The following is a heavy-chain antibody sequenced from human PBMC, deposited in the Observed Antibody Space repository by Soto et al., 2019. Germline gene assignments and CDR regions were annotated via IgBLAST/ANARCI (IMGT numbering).Heavy chain of an antibody. CDR3: AREATYSSGRGMDV. D-gene: IGHD3-22*01. CDR2: INSEGSSR. V-gene: IGHV3-74*01. Sequence: EVQLVESGGGSVQPGGSLRLHCAASGFTFSSHWMYWVRQAPGPGLFWVSRINSEGSSRRYADSVNCRFTVSRDNAKNTMYLQMNSLRAEDTAVYYCAREATYSSGRGMDVWGQGTLVTVSS. J-gene: IGHJ4*02. CDR1: GFTFSSHW.